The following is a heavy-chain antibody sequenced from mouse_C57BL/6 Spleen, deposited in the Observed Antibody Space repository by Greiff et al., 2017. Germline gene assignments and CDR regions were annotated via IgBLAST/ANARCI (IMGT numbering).Heavy chain of an antibody. CDR1: GYPFTSYW. J-gene: IGHJ4*01. D-gene: IGHD2-5*01. Sequence: QVQLQQPGAELVKPGASVKLSCKASGYPFTSYWMHWVKQRPGQGLEWIGMIHPNSGSTNYNEKFKSKATLTVDKSSSPAYMQLSSLTSEDSAVYYCARRDYSNYYAMDYWGQGTSVTVSS. V-gene: IGHV1-64*01. CDR3: ARRDYSNYYAMDY. CDR2: IHPNSGST.